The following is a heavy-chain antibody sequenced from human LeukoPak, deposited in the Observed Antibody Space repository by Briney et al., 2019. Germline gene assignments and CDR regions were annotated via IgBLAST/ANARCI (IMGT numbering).Heavy chain of an antibody. V-gene: IGHV1-18*04. CDR1: GYTFTGYY. D-gene: IGHD4-17*01. CDR3: ARDWWYGDYSIGNN. CDR2: ISGYNGNT. Sequence: ASVKVSCKAAGYTFTGYYMFWVRQAPGQGLEWKGWISGYNGNTKYAQNFQGRVTVSTDTSTTTAYMELRSLRSDDTAVYYCARDWWYGDYSIGNNWGQGTLVTVSS. J-gene: IGHJ4*02.